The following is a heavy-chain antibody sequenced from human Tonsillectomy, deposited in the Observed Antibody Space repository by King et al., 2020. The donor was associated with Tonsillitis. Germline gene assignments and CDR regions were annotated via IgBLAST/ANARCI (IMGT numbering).Heavy chain of an antibody. CDR1: GASIDSTNYY. J-gene: IGHJ4*02. V-gene: IGHV4-39*07. Sequence: VQLQESGPGLVKPSETLSLTCTVSGASIDSTNYYWGWIRQPPGKGLEWIGSIYYSGSTYYNPSLKSRVTISLYTSKNQFFLKMSSVTAADAAVYYCVRLVGVATTTSFDFWGQGTLVTVSS. CDR3: VRLVGVATTTSFDF. CDR2: IYYSGST. D-gene: IGHD5-12*01.